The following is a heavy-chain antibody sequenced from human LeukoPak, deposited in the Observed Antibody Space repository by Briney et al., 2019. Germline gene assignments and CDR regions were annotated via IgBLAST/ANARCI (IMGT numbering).Heavy chain of an antibody. CDR2: IYYSGST. J-gene: IGHJ4*02. D-gene: IGHD6-19*01. CDR1: GGSISTYY. V-gene: IGHV4-59*01. CDR3: ARGVAVAGNLDY. Sequence: PSETLSLTCTVSGGSISTYYWSWIRQPPGKGLEWIGHIYYSGSTNYNPSLKSRVTIAVDTSKNQFSLKLSSVTAADTAVYYCARGVAVAGNLDYWGQGTLVTVSS.